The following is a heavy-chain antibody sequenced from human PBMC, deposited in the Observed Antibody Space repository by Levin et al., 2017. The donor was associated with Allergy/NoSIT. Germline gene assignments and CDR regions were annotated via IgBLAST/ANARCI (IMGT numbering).Heavy chain of an antibody. J-gene: IGHJ4*02. CDR2: IYYSGST. CDR1: GGSISNSY. D-gene: IGHD3-10*01. CDR3: ARHYDSGTYPLDY. V-gene: IGHV4-59*01. Sequence: SQTLSLTCTVSGGSISNSYWSWIRQPPGKGLEWIAYIYYSGSTNYSPSLKSRLTISVDTSKNQFSLKLNSVTAADTAVYYCARHYDSGTYPLDYWGQGILVTVSS.